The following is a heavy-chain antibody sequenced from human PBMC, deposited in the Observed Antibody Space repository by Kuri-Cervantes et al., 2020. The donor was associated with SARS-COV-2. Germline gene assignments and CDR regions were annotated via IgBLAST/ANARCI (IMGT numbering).Heavy chain of an antibody. Sequence: SETLSLTCTVSGGSISSYYWSWIRQPAGKGLEWIGRIYTSGSTNYNPSLKSRVTMSVDTSKNQFSLKLSSVTAADTAVYYCARDASSMLLEWSLDYWGQGTLVTVSS. J-gene: IGHJ4*02. CDR3: ARDASSMLLEWSLDY. D-gene: IGHD3-3*01. V-gene: IGHV4-4*07. CDR1: GGSISSYY. CDR2: IYTSGST.